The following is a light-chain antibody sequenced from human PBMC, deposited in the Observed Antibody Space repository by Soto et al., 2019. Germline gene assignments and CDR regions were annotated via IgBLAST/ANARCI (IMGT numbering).Light chain of an antibody. V-gene: IGLV2-14*01. CDR2: EVS. CDR3: SSYTSSSTPC. CDR1: SSDVGGYNY. Sequence: QSVLTQPASVSGSPGQSSTIAFTGTSSDVGGYNYVSWYQQHPGKAPKLMIYEVSNRPSGVSNRFSGSKSGNTASLTISGLQAEDEADYYCSSYTSSSTPCFGTGTKVTVL. J-gene: IGLJ1*01.